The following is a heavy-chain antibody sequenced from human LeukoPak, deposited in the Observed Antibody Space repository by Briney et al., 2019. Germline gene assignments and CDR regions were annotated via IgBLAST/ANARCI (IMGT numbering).Heavy chain of an antibody. Sequence: GGSLRLSCAASGFTFSSYWMSWVRQAPGKWLEWVANIKKDGSEKYYVDSVKGRFTISRDNAKTSLYLQMNSLRAEDTAVYYCAKDRHAPGRYCSSTICFPFDPWGQGTLVTVSS. CDR1: GFTFSSYW. J-gene: IGHJ5*02. D-gene: IGHD2-2*01. CDR3: AKDRHAPGRYCSSTICFPFDP. V-gene: IGHV3-7*03. CDR2: IKKDGSEK.